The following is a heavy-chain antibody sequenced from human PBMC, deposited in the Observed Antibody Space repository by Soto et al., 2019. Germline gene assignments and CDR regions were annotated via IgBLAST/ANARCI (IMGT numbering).Heavy chain of an antibody. CDR1: GGSISSYY. D-gene: IGHD6-25*01. Sequence: QVQLQQSGPGLVKPSETLSLTCTVAGGSISSYYWSWIRQPAGKALEWIGRIYTSGTTNYNPSLTRRVTILLDTSTNQFSVDLSSVTDADTAVYYCAREGSSGFGMDVWGKGTTVTVSS. V-gene: IGHV4-4*07. CDR3: AREGSSGFGMDV. J-gene: IGHJ6*04. CDR2: IYTSGTT.